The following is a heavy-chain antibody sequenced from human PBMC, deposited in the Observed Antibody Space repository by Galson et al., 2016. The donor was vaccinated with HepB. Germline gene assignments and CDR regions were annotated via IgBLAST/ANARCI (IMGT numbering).Heavy chain of an antibody. J-gene: IGHJ3*02. Sequence: SLRLSCAASGFTFSSYNLNWVRQAPGKGLEWVSSISRGSAYIYYADSVKGRFPISRDNAKNSLYLQMHSLRAEDTAVYYCARPRDNYGHAFDIWGPGTLVTVSS. D-gene: IGHD3-10*01. CDR1: GFTFSSYN. CDR2: ISRGSAYI. CDR3: ARPRDNYGHAFDI. V-gene: IGHV3-21*01.